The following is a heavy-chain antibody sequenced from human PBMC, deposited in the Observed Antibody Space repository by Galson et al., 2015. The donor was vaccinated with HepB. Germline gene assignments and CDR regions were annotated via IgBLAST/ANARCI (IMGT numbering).Heavy chain of an antibody. D-gene: IGHD6-19*01. V-gene: IGHV6-1*01. J-gene: IGHJ4*02. CDR2: TYYRSKWYN. Sequence: CAISGDSVSSHSAAWNWIRQSPSRGLEWLGRTYYRSKWYNDYAVSVKSRITINPDTSKNQFSLQLNSVTPEDTAVYYCARDPGRIAVAVGYFDYWGQGTLVTVSS. CDR1: GDSVSSHSAA. CDR3: ARDPGRIAVAVGYFDY.